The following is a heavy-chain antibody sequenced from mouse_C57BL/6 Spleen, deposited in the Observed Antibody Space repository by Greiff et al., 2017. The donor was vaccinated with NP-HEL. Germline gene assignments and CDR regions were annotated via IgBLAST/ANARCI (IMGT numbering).Heavy chain of an antibody. CDR1: GFSLTSYG. Sequence: VKLQESGPGLVQPSQSLSITCTVSGFSLTSYGVHWVRQSPGKGLEWLGVIWSGGSTDYNAAFISRLSISKDNSKSQVFFKMNSLQADDTAIYYCARNGNSTIWYFDVWGTGTTVTVSS. V-gene: IGHV2-2*01. J-gene: IGHJ1*03. CDR2: IWSGGST. D-gene: IGHD2-1*01. CDR3: ARNGNSTIWYFDV.